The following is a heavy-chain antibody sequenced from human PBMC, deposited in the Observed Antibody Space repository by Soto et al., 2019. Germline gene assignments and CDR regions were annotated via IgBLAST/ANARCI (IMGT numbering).Heavy chain of an antibody. V-gene: IGHV3-48*03. Sequence: GGSLRLSCAASGFTFSSYEMNWVRQAPGKGLEWVSYISSSGSTIYYADSVKGRFTISRDNAKNSLYLQMNSLRAEDTAVYYCAREGNSWGEWELLGPFDYWGQGTLVTVS. J-gene: IGHJ4*02. D-gene: IGHD1-26*01. CDR2: ISSSGSTI. CDR3: AREGNSWGEWELLGPFDY. CDR1: GFTFSSYE.